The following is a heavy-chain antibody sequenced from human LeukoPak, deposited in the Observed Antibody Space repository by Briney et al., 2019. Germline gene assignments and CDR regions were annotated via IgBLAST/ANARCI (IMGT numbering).Heavy chain of an antibody. CDR3: ARWFGYAFDI. CDR2: IYYSGST. CDR1: GGSISSYY. Sequence: SETLSLTCTVPGGSISSYYWNWIRQPPGKGLEWIGYIYYSGSTNYNPSLKSRVTTSVDTSKSQISLKLSSVTAADTAVYYCARWFGYAFDIWGQGTMVTVSS. V-gene: IGHV4-59*01. J-gene: IGHJ3*02. D-gene: IGHD3-10*01.